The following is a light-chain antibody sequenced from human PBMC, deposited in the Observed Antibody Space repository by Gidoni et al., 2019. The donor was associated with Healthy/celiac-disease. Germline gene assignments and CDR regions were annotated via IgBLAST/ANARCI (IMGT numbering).Light chain of an antibody. CDR3: QAWDSSTVV. J-gene: IGLJ2*01. Sequence: SYELTQPPSVSVSPGQTASITCAGDKSGDKYACWYQQKPGQSPVLVIYQDSKRPSGIPERFSGSNSGNTATLTISGTQAMDEADYYCQAWDSSTVVFGGVTKLTVL. CDR2: QDS. CDR1: KSGDKY. V-gene: IGLV3-1*01.